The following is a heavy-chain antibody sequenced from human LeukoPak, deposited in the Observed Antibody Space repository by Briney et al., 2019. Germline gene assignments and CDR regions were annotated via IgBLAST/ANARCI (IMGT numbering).Heavy chain of an antibody. D-gene: IGHD1-26*01. CDR1: GGSISSSSYY. Sequence: SETLSLTCTVSGGSISSSSYYWVWIRQPPGEGPEWIGSISYSGRTHYNPSLKSRVSISVDTSKNQFSLNLSSVTAADTAVYYCARKKTGATNGLDVWGQGTTVTVSS. J-gene: IGHJ6*02. CDR3: ARKKTGATNGLDV. V-gene: IGHV4-39*01. CDR2: ISYSGRT.